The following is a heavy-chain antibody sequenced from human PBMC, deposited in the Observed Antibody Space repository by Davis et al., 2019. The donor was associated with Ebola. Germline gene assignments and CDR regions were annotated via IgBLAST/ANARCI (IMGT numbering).Heavy chain of an antibody. V-gene: IGHV3-74*01. J-gene: IGHJ4*02. Sequence: HTGGSLRLSCAASGFTFSSYGMHWVRQAPGKGLVWVSRINSDGSSTSYADSVKGRFTISRDNAKNTLYLQMNSLRAEDTAVYYCARSYISSWYVSSPQDYWGQGTLVTVSS. CDR3: ARSYISSWYVSSPQDY. CDR1: GFTFSSYG. D-gene: IGHD6-13*01. CDR2: INSDGSST.